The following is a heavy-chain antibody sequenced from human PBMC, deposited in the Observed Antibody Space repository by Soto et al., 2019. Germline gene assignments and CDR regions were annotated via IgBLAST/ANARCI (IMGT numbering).Heavy chain of an antibody. Sequence: SVKVSCKASGGTFSRYAISWVRQAPGQGLEWMGGIIPIFGTANYAQKFQGRVTITADESTSTAYMELSSLRSEDTAVYYCANLCWGTITENYGMDVWGQGTTVTVSS. CDR2: IIPIFGTA. J-gene: IGHJ6*02. CDR3: ANLCWGTITENYGMDV. D-gene: IGHD3-16*01. CDR1: GGTFSRYA. V-gene: IGHV1-69*13.